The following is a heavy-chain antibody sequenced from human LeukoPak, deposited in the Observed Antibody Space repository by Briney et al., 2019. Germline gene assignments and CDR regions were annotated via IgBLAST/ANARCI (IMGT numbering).Heavy chain of an antibody. CDR2: ISSSSSYI. V-gene: IGHV3-21*01. CDR3: AREGDSSDYLFDY. D-gene: IGHD3-22*01. J-gene: IGHJ4*02. CDR1: GFTFSSYT. Sequence: GSLRLSCAASGFTFSSYTMNWVRQAPGKGLEWVSSISSSSSYIYYADSVKGRFTISRDNAKNSLYLQMNSLRAEDTAVYYCAREGDSSDYLFDYWGQGTLVTVSS.